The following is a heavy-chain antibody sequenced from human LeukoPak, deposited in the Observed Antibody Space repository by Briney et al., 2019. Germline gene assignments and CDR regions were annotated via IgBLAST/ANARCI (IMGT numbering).Heavy chain of an antibody. CDR1: GGTFSSYA. Sequence: SVKVSCKASGGTFSSYAISWVRQAPGQGLEWMGGIIPIFGTANYAQKFQGRVTITADESTSTAYMELSSLRSEDTAVYYCAKFRSPDGELFLPFDYWGQGTLVTVSS. V-gene: IGHV1-69*13. D-gene: IGHD3-16*01. CDR3: AKFRSPDGELFLPFDY. J-gene: IGHJ4*02. CDR2: IIPIFGTA.